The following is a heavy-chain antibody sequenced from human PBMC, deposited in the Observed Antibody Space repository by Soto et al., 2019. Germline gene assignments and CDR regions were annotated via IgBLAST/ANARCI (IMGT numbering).Heavy chain of an antibody. CDR3: AKGQGVVVVAGYYYYGMDV. Sequence: LRLSCAASGFTFSSYAMSWVRQAPGKGLEWVSAISGSGGSTYYADSVKGRFTISRDNSKNTLYLQMNSLRAEDTAVYYCAKGQGVVVVAGYYYYGMDVWGQGTTVTVSS. J-gene: IGHJ6*02. CDR2: ISGSGGST. V-gene: IGHV3-23*01. D-gene: IGHD2-15*01. CDR1: GFTFSSYA.